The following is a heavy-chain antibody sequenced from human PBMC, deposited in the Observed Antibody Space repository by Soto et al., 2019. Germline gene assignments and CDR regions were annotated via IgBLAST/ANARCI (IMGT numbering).Heavy chain of an antibody. J-gene: IGHJ6*02. Sequence: PGGSLRLSCAASGFTVSSNYMSWVRQAPGKGLEWVSVIYSGGSTYYADSVKGRFTISRHNSKNTLYLQMNSLRAEDTAVYYCAKGNRPVSDDYVWGSYRYTLVPFGMDVWGQGTTVTVSS. CDR3: AKGNRPVSDDYVWGSYRYTLVPFGMDV. D-gene: IGHD3-16*02. CDR2: IYSGGST. CDR1: GFTVSSNY. V-gene: IGHV3-53*01.